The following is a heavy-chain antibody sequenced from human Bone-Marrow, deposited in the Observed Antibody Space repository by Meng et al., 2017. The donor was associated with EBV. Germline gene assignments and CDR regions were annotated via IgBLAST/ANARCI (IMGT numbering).Heavy chain of an antibody. D-gene: IGHD3-10*01. J-gene: IGHJ4*02. CDR2: LIPMSDAP. V-gene: IGHV1-69*01. CDR1: GGAFRSDA. Sequence: QVQLVTSGAEVKKPGSSVKVSCKTSGGAFRSDAVSWVRQAPGQGLEWMGGLIPMSDAPHYAQKFQDRVRITADESTSTHYMDLSGLRSEDTAVYYCASESGRGFTPDYWGQGTLVTVSS. CDR3: ASESGRGFTPDY.